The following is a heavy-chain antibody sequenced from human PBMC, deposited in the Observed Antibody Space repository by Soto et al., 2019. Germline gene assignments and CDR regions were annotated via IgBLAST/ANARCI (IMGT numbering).Heavy chain of an antibody. V-gene: IGHV4-59*01. CDR1: GGSISSYS. CDR2: IYYSGST. Sequence: SETLSLTCTVSGGSISSYSWSWIRHPPGKGMEWIGYIYYSGSTNYTPSLKSRVTISVDTSKNQFSLKLSSVTAADTAVYYCASGRNKVYYYYYYMHVWGKGTTVTVSS. D-gene: IGHD4-4*01. J-gene: IGHJ6*03. CDR3: ASGRNKVYYYYYYMHV.